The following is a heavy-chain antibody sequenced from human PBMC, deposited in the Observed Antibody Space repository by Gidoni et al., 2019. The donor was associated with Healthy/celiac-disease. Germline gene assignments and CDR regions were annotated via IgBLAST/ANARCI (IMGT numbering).Heavy chain of an antibody. J-gene: IGHJ4*02. CDR2: ISYDGSNK. CDR3: ARDQAYCGGDWCAIGGFDY. D-gene: IGHD2-21*01. CDR1: GFTFRSYA. V-gene: IGHV3-30-3*01. Sequence: QVQLVESGGGVVQPGRSLRLSWAASGFTFRSYAMHWVRQAPGKGLDWVAVISYDGSNKYYADSVKGRFTISRDNSKNTLYLQMNSLRAEDTAVYYCARDQAYCGGDWCAIGGFDYWGQGTLVTVSS.